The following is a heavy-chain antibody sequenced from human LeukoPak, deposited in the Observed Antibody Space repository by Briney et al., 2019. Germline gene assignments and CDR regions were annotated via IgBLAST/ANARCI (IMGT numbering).Heavy chain of an antibody. CDR3: AREDSSSRTGYFQH. Sequence: GGSLRLSCAASGFTFSSYVMHWVRQAPGKGLEWVAVISYDGSNKYYADSVKGRFTTSRDNSKNTLYLQMNSLRAEDTAVYYCAREDSSSRTGYFQHWGQGTLVTVSS. D-gene: IGHD6-6*01. J-gene: IGHJ1*01. CDR2: ISYDGSNK. CDR1: GFTFSSYV. V-gene: IGHV3-30-3*01.